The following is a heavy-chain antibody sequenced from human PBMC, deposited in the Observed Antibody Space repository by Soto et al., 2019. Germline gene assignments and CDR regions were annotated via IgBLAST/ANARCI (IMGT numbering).Heavy chain of an antibody. Sequence: EVQLLESGGGLVQPGGSLRLSCAASGFTFSSYAMSWVRQAPGKGLEWVSAISGSGGSTYYADSVKGRFIISIDNSKNALYLQMNSLSAEDTAVYYCAKKTGWLSIYGMDVWGQGTTVTVSS. CDR2: ISGSGGST. CDR1: GFTFSSYA. CDR3: AKKTGWLSIYGMDV. D-gene: IGHD3-22*01. J-gene: IGHJ6*02. V-gene: IGHV3-23*01.